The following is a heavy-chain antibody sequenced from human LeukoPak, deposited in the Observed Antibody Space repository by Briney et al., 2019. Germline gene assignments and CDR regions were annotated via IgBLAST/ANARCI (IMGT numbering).Heavy chain of an antibody. CDR3: ARDQEGFDY. CDR1: GYTFTSNY. J-gene: IGHJ4*02. Sequence: SVKVSCKASGYTFTSNYIHWVRQAPGQGLEWMGMIYPRDGSTSYAQKFQGRVTVTRDTSTSTVHMELSGLRSEDTAVYYCARDQEGFDYWGQGTLVTVSS. CDR2: IYPRDGST. V-gene: IGHV1-46*01.